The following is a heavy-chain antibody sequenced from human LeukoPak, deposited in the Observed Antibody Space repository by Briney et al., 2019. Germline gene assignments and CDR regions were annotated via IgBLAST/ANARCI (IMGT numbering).Heavy chain of an antibody. V-gene: IGHV4-39*07. J-gene: IGHJ4*02. D-gene: IGHD2-15*01. CDR1: GGSISSSSYY. Sequence: SETLSLTCTVSGGSISSSSYYWGWIRQPPGKGLEWIGSIYYSGSTYYNPSLKSRVTISVDTSKNQFSLKLSSVTAADTAVYYCARDRIGYFDYWGQGTLVTVSS. CDR2: IYYSGST. CDR3: ARDRIGYFDY.